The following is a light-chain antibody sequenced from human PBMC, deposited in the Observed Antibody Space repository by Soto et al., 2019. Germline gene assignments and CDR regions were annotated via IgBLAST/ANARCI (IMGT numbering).Light chain of an antibody. Sequence: SLLTPPAPLSGSPGQSITISCTGTSSDFGSYNLVSWYQQHPGKAPKLMIYEVSKRPSGVSNRFSGSKSGNTASLTISGLQAEDEADYYCCSYAGSSTPLIFGTGTKVTVL. CDR2: EVS. V-gene: IGLV2-23*02. CDR3: CSYAGSSTPLI. CDR1: SSDFGSYNL. J-gene: IGLJ1*01.